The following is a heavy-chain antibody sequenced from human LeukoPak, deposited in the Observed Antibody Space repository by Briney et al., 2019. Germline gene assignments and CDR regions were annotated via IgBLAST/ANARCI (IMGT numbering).Heavy chain of an antibody. Sequence: GRSLRLSCAASGFTFSSYEMNWVRQAPGKGLEWVSYISSSGSTIYYADSVKGRFTISRDNAKNSLYLQMNSLRAEDTAVYYCARNRLRNKEYGMDVWGQGTTVTVSS. CDR2: ISSSGSTI. CDR1: GFTFSSYE. V-gene: IGHV3-48*03. CDR3: ARNRLRNKEYGMDV. D-gene: IGHD1/OR15-1a*01. J-gene: IGHJ6*02.